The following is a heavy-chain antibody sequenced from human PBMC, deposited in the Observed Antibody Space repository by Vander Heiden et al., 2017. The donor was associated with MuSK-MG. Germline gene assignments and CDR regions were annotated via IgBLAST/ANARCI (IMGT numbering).Heavy chain of an antibody. CDR2: ISSSSSTI. CDR1: GFTFSRYT. D-gene: IGHD1-26*01. J-gene: IGHJ4*02. V-gene: IGHV3-48*01. CDR3: ASGGDGDGYYNYFHY. Sequence: EVQLVESGGGLVQPGGSLRLSCAGSGFTFSRYTMTWVRQAPGKGLDWVSYISSSSSTIHYADSVKGRITISRDNAKDSLYLQMNSLRAEDTAVYYCASGGDGDGYYNYFHYWGQGTLVTVSS.